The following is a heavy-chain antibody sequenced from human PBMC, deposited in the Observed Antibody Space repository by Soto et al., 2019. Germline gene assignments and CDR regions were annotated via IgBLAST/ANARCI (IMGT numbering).Heavy chain of an antibody. D-gene: IGHD2-2*01. V-gene: IGHV1-18*01. CDR1: GYTFTSYG. CDR3: AREPSRIRPLDY. J-gene: IGHJ4*02. Sequence: QVQLVQSGAEVKKPGASVKVSCKASGYTFTSYGISWVRQAPGQELEWMGWISAYNGNTNYEQKLQGRVTMTTDTSTSKAYIELRSLRSDDTAVYYCAREPSRIRPLDYWGQGTLVTVSS. CDR2: ISAYNGNT.